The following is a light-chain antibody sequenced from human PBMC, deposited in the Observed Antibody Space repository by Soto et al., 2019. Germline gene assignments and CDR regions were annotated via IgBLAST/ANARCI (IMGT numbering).Light chain of an antibody. Sequence: QSVVTQPPSASGTPGQRVTISCSGSSSNIGSNTVNWYQQLPGTAPKLLIYTNDQRPSGVPDRFSGSKSGTSASLAISGLQFEDEADYHCSSWDDNLDAEVFGAGPKVTVL. CDR2: TND. J-gene: IGLJ1*01. V-gene: IGLV1-44*01. CDR3: SSWDDNLDAEV. CDR1: SSNIGSNT.